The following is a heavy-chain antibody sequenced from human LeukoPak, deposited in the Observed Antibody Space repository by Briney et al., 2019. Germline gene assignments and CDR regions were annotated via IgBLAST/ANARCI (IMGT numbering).Heavy chain of an antibody. Sequence: ASVKVSCKASGYTFTSYGISWVRQAPGQGLEWMGWISAYNGNTNYAQKLQGRVTMTTDTSTSTAYMELRSLRSDDTAVYYCARNYARDYYYYYYMDVWGKGTTVTVSS. CDR3: ARNYARDYYYYYYMDV. CDR1: GYTFTSYG. CDR2: ISAYNGNT. J-gene: IGHJ6*03. D-gene: IGHD1-7*01. V-gene: IGHV1-18*01.